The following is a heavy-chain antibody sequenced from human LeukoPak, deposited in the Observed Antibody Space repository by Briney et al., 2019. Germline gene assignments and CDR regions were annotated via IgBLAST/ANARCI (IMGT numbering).Heavy chain of an antibody. J-gene: IGHJ4*02. CDR2: ICDYNGNK. CDR3: ARDLQLESSDDNGGPAENY. Sequence: ASVKVSCKASGYTFTSYGMSWVRQAPGQGLEWMGWICDYNGNKYYAQHLKGRVTMTEDSSTSTAFMQLRGLSSDAAAVYCCARDLQLESSDDNGGPAENYWGQGTLVTVSS. D-gene: IGHD2-8*01. CDR1: GYTFTSYG. V-gene: IGHV1-18*01.